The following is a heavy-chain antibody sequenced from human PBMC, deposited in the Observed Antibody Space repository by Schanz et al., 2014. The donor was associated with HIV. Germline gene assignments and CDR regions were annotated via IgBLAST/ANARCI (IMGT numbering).Heavy chain of an antibody. J-gene: IGHJ6*02. Sequence: EVQLVESGGGLVQPGRSLRLSCAGSGFTFGNYAMHWVRQAPGKGLEWISYISGSSSTIYYAGSVKGRFTISRDNAKNSLFLQMNSLKDDDTAVYYCAREAYYFDFWNGQYYYYGLDVWGQGTTVTVSS. V-gene: IGHV3-48*02. CDR1: GFTFGNYA. D-gene: IGHD3-3*01. CDR2: ISGSSSTI. CDR3: AREAYYFDFWNGQYYYYGLDV.